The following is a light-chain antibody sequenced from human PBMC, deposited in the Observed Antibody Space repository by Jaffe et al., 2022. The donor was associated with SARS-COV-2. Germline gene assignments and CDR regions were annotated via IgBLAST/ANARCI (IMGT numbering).Light chain of an antibody. CDR3: VLYMTSGTWV. V-gene: IGLV8-61*01. Sequence: QTVVTQEPSFSVSPGGTVTLTCGLSSGSVSTSYYPSWYQQTPGQAPRTLIYNTDTRSSGVPDRFSGSIVGNKAALTITGAQAEDESDYYCVLYMTSGTWVFGGGTKLTVL. CDR1: SGSVSTSYY. CDR2: NTD. J-gene: IGLJ3*02.